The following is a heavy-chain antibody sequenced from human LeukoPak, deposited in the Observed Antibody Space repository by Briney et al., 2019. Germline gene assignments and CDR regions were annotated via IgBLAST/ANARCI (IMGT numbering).Heavy chain of an antibody. V-gene: IGHV4-34*01. Sequence: PSETLSLTCAVYGGSFSGYYWSWIRQPPGKGLEWIGEINHSGSTNYNPSLKSRVTISVDTSKNQFSLKLSSVTAADTAVYYCARHPIPTIFGVVIIQSGAFDIWGQGTMVTVSS. CDR2: INHSGST. CDR1: GGSFSGYY. J-gene: IGHJ3*02. CDR3: ARHPIPTIFGVVIIQSGAFDI. D-gene: IGHD3-3*01.